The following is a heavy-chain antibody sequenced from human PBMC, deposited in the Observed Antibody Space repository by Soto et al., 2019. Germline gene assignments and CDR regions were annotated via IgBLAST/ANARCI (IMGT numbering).Heavy chain of an antibody. Sequence: QVQLQQWGAGLLKPSETLSLTCAVYGGSFSGYYWSWIRQPPGKGLEWIGEINHSGSTNYNPSLKSRGTISVDTYKHQCSLKLSSVTAADTAVYYCARGRLKEVFCRGGSCYRPFDYWGQGTLVTVSS. D-gene: IGHD2-15*01. CDR1: GGSFSGYY. CDR3: ARGRLKEVFCRGGSCYRPFDY. V-gene: IGHV4-34*01. J-gene: IGHJ4*02. CDR2: INHSGST.